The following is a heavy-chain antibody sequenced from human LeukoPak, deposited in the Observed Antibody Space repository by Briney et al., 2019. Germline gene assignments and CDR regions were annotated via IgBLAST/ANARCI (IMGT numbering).Heavy chain of an antibody. CDR2: MNPNNGNT. D-gene: IGHD6-13*01. CDR3: ASGQGSSSWYSCGLPWDFDL. V-gene: IGHV1-8*01. CDR1: GYTFTSHD. J-gene: IGHJ3*01. Sequence: ASVKVSCKASGYTFTSHDINWVRQATGQGLEWMGWMNPNNGNTGYAQKFQGRVTMTRDTSISTDYMELSSLSSEDTAVYYCASGQGSSSWYSCGLPWDFDLWGRGTMVTVSS.